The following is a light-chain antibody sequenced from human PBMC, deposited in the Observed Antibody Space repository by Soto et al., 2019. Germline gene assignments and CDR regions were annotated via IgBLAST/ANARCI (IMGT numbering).Light chain of an antibody. J-gene: IGKJ1*01. CDR3: QQSYSTWT. Sequence: LQMTHSPSSLSASVGDRVTITCRAGQSISSYLNWYQQKPGKAPKLLIYAASSLQSGVPSRFSGSGSGTDFTLTISSLQPEDFATYYCQQSYSTWTFGQGTKVDI. CDR2: AAS. V-gene: IGKV1-39*01. CDR1: QSISSY.